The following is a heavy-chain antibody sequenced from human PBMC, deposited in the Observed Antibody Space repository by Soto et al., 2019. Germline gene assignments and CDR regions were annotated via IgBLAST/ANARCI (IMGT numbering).Heavy chain of an antibody. CDR1: GYTFTSYA. D-gene: IGHD5-18*01. CDR2: INAGKGNT. Sequence: QVQLVQSGAEEKKPGASVKVSCKASGYTFTSYAMHWVRQAPGQRLEWMGWINAGKGNTKYSQKFQGRVTFTRDTSASTAYMELSSLRSEDTAVYYCAAGGGYTYGRGMDVWGQGTTVTVSS. V-gene: IGHV1-3*05. CDR3: AAGGGYTYGRGMDV. J-gene: IGHJ6*02.